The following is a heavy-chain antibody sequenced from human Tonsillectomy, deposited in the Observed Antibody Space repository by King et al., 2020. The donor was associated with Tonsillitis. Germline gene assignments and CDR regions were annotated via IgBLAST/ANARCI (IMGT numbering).Heavy chain of an antibody. CDR3: ARTPSGYDQSFDY. V-gene: IGHV4-38-2*01. J-gene: IGHJ4*02. CDR1: GYSISSGYY. Sequence: QLQESGAGLVKPSETLSLTCAVSGYSISSGYYWGWIRQPPGKGLEWIGNIYHSGSTYYNPSLKSRVTISVDTSKNQFSQKLSSVTAADTAVYYCARTPSGYDQSFDYWGQGTLVTVSS. CDR2: IYHSGST. D-gene: IGHD5-12*01.